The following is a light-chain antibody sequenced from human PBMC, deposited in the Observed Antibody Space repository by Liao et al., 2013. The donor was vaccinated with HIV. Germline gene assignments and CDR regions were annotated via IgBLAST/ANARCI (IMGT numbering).Light chain of an antibody. V-gene: IGLV3-1*01. CDR2: EDT. J-gene: IGLJ3*02. Sequence: SYELTQPPSVSVSPGQTASITCSGNKLGDKYAYWYQQRPGQSPVLVIYEDTRRPSGIPERFSGSNSGNTAALIISGAQAVDEAVYYCQAWDSNSWVFGGGTALTVL. CDR1: KLGDKY. CDR3: QAWDSNSWV.